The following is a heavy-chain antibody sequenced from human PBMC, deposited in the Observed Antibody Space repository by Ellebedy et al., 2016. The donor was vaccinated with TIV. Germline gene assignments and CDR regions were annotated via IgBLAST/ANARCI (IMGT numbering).Heavy chain of an antibody. Sequence: GESLKISCAASRFTFSTYSMNWVRQAPGKGLEWVSYIGSSITTIYYADSVKGRFTISRDNAKNSLYLQMNSLRAEDTAVYYWARGGGSRLNYAFDIWGPGTMVTVSS. V-gene: IGHV3-48*04. CDR3: ARGGGSRLNYAFDI. CDR2: IGSSITTI. CDR1: RFTFSTYS. D-gene: IGHD3-10*01. J-gene: IGHJ3*02.